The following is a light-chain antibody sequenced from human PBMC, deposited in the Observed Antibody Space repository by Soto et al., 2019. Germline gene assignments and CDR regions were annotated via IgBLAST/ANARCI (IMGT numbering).Light chain of an antibody. V-gene: IGKV3D-20*02. CDR3: QQRSDWPSA. CDR1: QSVSSNY. Sequence: ALTQSPGTLSSSPGERATLSCRASQSVSSNYLAWYQQKPGQAPRLLIYGASSRATGIPDRFSGSGSGTDFTLTITSLEPEDSAVYYCQQRSDWPSAFGGGTKVDIK. CDR2: GAS. J-gene: IGKJ4*01.